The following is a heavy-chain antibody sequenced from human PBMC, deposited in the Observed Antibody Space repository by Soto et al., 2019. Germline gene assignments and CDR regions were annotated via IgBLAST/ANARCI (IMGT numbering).Heavy chain of an antibody. CDR2: ISAYNGNT. CDR3: AREGVWGDYYYYGMDV. J-gene: IGHJ6*02. Sequence: ASVKVSCKASGYTFTSYGISWVRQAPGQGLEWMGWISAYNGNTNYAQKPQGRVTMTTDTSTSTAYMELRSLRSDDTAVYYCAREGVWGDYYYYGMDVWGQGTTVTVSS. D-gene: IGHD3-16*01. CDR1: GYTFTSYG. V-gene: IGHV1-18*04.